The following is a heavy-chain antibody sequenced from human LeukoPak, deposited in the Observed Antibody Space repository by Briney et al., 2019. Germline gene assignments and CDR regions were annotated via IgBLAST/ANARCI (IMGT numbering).Heavy chain of an antibody. CDR1: RSTFSDSY. J-gene: IGHJ4*02. CDR2: ISPSGSSI. Sequence: GGSLRLSCAASRSTFSDSYMSWIRQAPGKGLGWVSYISPSGSSIFYADSVKGRFTISRDNAKNSLYLQMNSLRAEDAAAYYCARARGAGPGAYFDYWGLGTLVTVSS. D-gene: IGHD3-10*01. CDR3: ARARGAGPGAYFDY. V-gene: IGHV3-11*01.